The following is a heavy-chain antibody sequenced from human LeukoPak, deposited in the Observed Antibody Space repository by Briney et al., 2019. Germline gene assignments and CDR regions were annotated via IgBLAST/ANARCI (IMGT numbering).Heavy chain of an antibody. J-gene: IGHJ4*02. CDR3: ARFCSSSSCPFDY. CDR2: INPYSGDT. CDR1: GYAFTAYY. Sequence: VASVKVSCKASGYAFTAYYIHWVRQAPGQGLEWMGWINPYSGDTNYPQKFQGRVTMTRDTSISTAYMELSRLRSDDTAVYYCARFCSSSSCPFDYWGQGTLVTVSS. D-gene: IGHD2-2*01. V-gene: IGHV1-2*02.